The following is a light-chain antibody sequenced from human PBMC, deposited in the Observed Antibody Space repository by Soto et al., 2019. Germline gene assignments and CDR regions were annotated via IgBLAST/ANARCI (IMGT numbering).Light chain of an antibody. Sequence: QPVLTQPPSLSGAPGQRVTIPCTGSSSNIGAGYDVHWYQQLPGAAPKLLIYGNSNRPSGVPDRFSGSKSGTSASLAITGLQAEYEADYYCQSYDSSLSSYVFGTGTKLTVL. CDR1: SSNIGAGYD. CDR2: GNS. V-gene: IGLV1-40*01. J-gene: IGLJ1*01. CDR3: QSYDSSLSSYV.